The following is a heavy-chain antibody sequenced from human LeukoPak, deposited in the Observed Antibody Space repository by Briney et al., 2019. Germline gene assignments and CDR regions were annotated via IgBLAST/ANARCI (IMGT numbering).Heavy chain of an antibody. D-gene: IGHD6-13*01. V-gene: IGHV3-9*01. J-gene: IGHJ4*02. CDR3: AKDMGRYSSSWYDY. Sequence: GGSLRLSCAASGFTFSSYAMSWVRQAPGKGLEWVSGISWNSGSIGYADSVKGRFTISRDNAKNSLYLQMNSLRAEDTALYYCAKDMGRYSSSWYDYWGQGTLVTVSS. CDR1: GFTFSSYA. CDR2: ISWNSGSI.